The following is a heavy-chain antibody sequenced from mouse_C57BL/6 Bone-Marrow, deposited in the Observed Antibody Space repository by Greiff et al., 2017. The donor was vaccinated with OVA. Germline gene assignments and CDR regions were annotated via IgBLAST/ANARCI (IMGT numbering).Heavy chain of an antibody. CDR2: IYPGSGST. CDR3: ARRGRRTYGYAMDY. Sequence: QVQLHQPGAELVKPGASVKMSCKASGYTFTSYWITWVKQRPGQGLEWIGDIYPGSGSTNYNEKFKSKATLTVDTSSSTAYMQLSSLTSEDSAVYYCARRGRRTYGYAMDYWGQGTSVTVSS. V-gene: IGHV1-55*01. CDR1: GYTFTSYW. D-gene: IGHD1-1*01. J-gene: IGHJ4*01.